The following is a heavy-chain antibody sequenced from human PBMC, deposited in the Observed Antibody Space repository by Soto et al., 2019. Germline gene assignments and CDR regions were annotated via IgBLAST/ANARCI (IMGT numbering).Heavy chain of an antibody. CDR2: ISVLNGYA. Sequence: QVQLVQSGPELKKPGASVKVSCKTSGYSFHNSGISWVRQAPGQGLEWMGWISVLNGYAHYGQKFQGRVIMTADTFTSTAYMELRGLRSDDTAMYYCSKNDTTWFASWGQGTPVTVSS. CDR3: SKNDTTWFAS. CDR1: GYSFHNSG. V-gene: IGHV1-18*01. J-gene: IGHJ5*01. D-gene: IGHD1-1*01.